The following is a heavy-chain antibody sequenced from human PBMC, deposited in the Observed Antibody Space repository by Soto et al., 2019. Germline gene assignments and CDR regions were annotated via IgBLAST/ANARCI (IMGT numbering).Heavy chain of an antibody. V-gene: IGHV1-2*02. J-gene: IGHJ6*02. CDR3: ASIALPAAIGDYYGVDV. CDR2: INPNSGDT. CDR1: GDTFTGFY. Sequence: ASVKGSCKASGDTFTGFYIHWVRQAPGQGLEWIGWINPNSGDTNYALNFQGRVSLTRDTSTNTAYMELSRLRFDDTAVYYCASIALPAAIGDYYGVDVWGQGTTVTVSS. D-gene: IGHD2-2*01.